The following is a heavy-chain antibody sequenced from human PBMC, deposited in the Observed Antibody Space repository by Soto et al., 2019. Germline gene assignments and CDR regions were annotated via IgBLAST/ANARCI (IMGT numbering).Heavy chain of an antibody. D-gene: IGHD4-17*01. CDR3: ASGMPDYGDYSYYFDY. Sequence: QVQLVQSGAEVKKPGSSVKVSCKASGGTFSSYAISWVRQAPGQGLEWMGGIIPIFGTANYAQKFQGRVTITADESTSTAYMGLSSLRSEDTAVYYCASGMPDYGDYSYYFDYWGQGTLVTVSS. J-gene: IGHJ4*02. V-gene: IGHV1-69*01. CDR1: GGTFSSYA. CDR2: IIPIFGTA.